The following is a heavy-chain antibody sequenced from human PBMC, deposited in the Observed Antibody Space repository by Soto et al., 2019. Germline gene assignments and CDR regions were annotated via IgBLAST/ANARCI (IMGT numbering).Heavy chain of an antibody. CDR2: ISYDGSNK. D-gene: IGHD3-10*01. Sequence: GGSLRLSCAASGFTFSSYGMHWVRQAPGKGLEWVAVISYDGSNKYYADSVKGRFTISRDNSKNTLYLQMNSLRAEDTAVYYCAKDWNYYGSGSYYIADYWGQGTLVTVSS. CDR1: GFTFSSYG. J-gene: IGHJ4*02. CDR3: AKDWNYYGSGSYYIADY. V-gene: IGHV3-30*18.